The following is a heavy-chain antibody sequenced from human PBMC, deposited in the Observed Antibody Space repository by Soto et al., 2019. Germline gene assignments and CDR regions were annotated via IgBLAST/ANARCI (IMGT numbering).Heavy chain of an antibody. J-gene: IGHJ4*02. D-gene: IGHD1-1*01. CDR3: ARGDTYYVNWYFDY. CDR2: ISAYSGNT. V-gene: IGHV1-18*01. CDR1: GFTFTNYY. Sequence: QVQLVQSGAEVKKPGASVKVSCKTSGFTFTNYYINWVRQAPGQWLEVMGWISAYSGNTNYAQNLQGRVTMTTDTSASKAYLELRSLRSDDTAVYFCARGDTYYVNWYFDYWGQGTMVTVSS.